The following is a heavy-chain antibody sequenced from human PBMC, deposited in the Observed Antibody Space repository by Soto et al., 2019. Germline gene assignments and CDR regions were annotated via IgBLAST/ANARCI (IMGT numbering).Heavy chain of an antibody. CDR1: GFTFSSYG. D-gene: IGHD1-26*01. CDR3: AKDGASYYYYVMDV. CDR2: ISYDGSNK. Sequence: QVQLVESGGGVVQPGRSLRLSCAASGFTFSSYGMHWVRQAPGKGLEWVAVISYDGSNKYYADSVKGRFTISRDNSKNTLYLQMNSLRAEDPAVYYCAKDGASYYYYVMDVWAQGTTVTVSS. V-gene: IGHV3-30*18. J-gene: IGHJ6*02.